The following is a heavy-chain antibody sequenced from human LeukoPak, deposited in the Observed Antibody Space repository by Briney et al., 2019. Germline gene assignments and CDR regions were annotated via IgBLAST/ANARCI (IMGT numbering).Heavy chain of an antibody. D-gene: IGHD3-10*01. CDR1: GFTFSSYG. CDR3: AKDPLLWFGELLLDVGES. CDR2: ISSSGDNI. J-gene: IGHJ4*02. V-gene: IGHV3-23*01. Sequence: GGSLRLSCAASGFTFSSYGMNWVRQAPGKGLEWVSHISSSGDNIYYTDSVKGRFTISRDNSKNTLYLQMNSLRAEDTAVYYCAKDPLLWFGELLLDVGESWGQGTLVTVSS.